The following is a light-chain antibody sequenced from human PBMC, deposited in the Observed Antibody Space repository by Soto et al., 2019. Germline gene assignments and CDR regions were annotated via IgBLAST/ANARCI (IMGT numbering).Light chain of an antibody. CDR2: YDS. J-gene: IGLJ1*01. CDR3: QVWDSGSDQGV. CDR1: NIGSKS. Sequence: SSELTQPPSVSVAPGQTARITCGGNNIGSKSVHWYQQKPGQAPVLVIYYDSDRPSGIPDRFSASNSGSSATLIISRVEAGDEADYYCQVWDSGSDQGVFGTGTKLTVL. V-gene: IGLV3-21*04.